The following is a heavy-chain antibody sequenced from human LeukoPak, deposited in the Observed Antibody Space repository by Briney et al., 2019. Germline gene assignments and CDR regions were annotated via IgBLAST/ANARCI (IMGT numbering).Heavy chain of an antibody. Sequence: SETLSLTCAVSGYSISSGYYWGWIRQPPGKGVEWIESIYHSGSTYYNPSLKSRVTISVDTSKNQFSLKLSSVTAADTAVYYCARSPRASYCSGGSCYFDYWGQGTLVTVSS. J-gene: IGHJ4*02. V-gene: IGHV4-38-2*01. CDR3: ARSPRASYCSGGSCYFDY. CDR2: IYHSGST. CDR1: GYSISSGYY. D-gene: IGHD2-15*01.